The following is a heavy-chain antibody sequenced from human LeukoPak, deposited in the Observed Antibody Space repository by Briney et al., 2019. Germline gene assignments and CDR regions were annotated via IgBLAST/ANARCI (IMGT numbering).Heavy chain of an antibody. CDR1: GFHLSDYY. CDR2: ISSSSSFI. J-gene: IGHJ4*02. D-gene: IGHD6-19*01. V-gene: IGHV3-11*06. CDR3: ARVRTGWPVNDY. Sequence: GGSLRLSCAASGFHLSDYYMSWIRQAPGKGLEWAAYISSSSSFISYADSVKGRFTVSRDNVNNSLYLQMNSLRAEDTAVYYCARVRTGWPVNDYWGQGTLVTVSS.